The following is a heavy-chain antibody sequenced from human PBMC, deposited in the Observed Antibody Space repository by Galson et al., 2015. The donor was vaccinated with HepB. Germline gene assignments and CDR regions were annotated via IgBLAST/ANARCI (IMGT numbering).Heavy chain of an antibody. Sequence: SVKVSCKASGGTFSSYAISWVRQAPGQGLEWMGGIIPIFGTANYAQKFQGRVTITADESTSTAYMELSSLRSEDTAVYYCARQRWSGSLRKRLDYWGQGTLVTVSS. CDR1: GGTFSSYA. CDR3: ARQRWSGSLRKRLDY. CDR2: IIPIFGTA. D-gene: IGHD3-3*01. V-gene: IGHV1-69*13. J-gene: IGHJ4*02.